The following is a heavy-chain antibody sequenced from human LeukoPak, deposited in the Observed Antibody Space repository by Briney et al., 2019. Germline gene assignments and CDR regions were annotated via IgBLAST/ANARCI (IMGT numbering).Heavy chain of an antibody. CDR1: GFTFSSYW. CDR2: IRQDGSAK. D-gene: IGHD3-22*01. CDR3: ARCPYDSTGYYSVPSHLDY. Sequence: GGSLRLSCAASGFTFSSYWMTWVRQAPGKGLEWVANIRQDGSAKYYVDSLRGRFSISRDNVKNSLFLQMNSLSDDDTAVYYCARCPYDSTGYYSVPSHLDYWGQGTLVTVSS. J-gene: IGHJ4*02. V-gene: IGHV3-7*01.